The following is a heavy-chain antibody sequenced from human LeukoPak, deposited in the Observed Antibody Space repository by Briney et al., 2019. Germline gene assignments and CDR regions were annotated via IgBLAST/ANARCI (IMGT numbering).Heavy chain of an antibody. J-gene: IGHJ4*02. CDR3: ARVGYCSGGSCYTPFDY. Sequence: GASVKVSCKASGGTFSSYAISWVRQAPGQGLEWMGGIIPIFGTANYAQKFQGRVTITADESTSTAYMELSSLRSEDTAVYYCARVGYCSGGSCYTPFDYWGQGTLVTVSS. CDR1: GGTFSSYA. CDR2: IIPIFGTA. V-gene: IGHV1-69*13. D-gene: IGHD2-15*01.